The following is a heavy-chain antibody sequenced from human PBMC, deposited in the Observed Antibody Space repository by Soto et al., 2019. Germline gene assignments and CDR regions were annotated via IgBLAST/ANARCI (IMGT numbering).Heavy chain of an antibody. D-gene: IGHD6-6*01. Sequence: SETLSLTCTVSGGSISSGDYYWSWIRQPPGKGLEWIGYIYYSGSTYYNPSLKSRVTISVDTSKNQFSLKLSSVTAADTAVYYCARAKAGGIAARPIVDAFDIWGQGTMVTV. V-gene: IGHV4-30-4*01. CDR3: ARAKAGGIAARPIVDAFDI. CDR2: IYYSGST. CDR1: GGSISSGDYY. J-gene: IGHJ3*02.